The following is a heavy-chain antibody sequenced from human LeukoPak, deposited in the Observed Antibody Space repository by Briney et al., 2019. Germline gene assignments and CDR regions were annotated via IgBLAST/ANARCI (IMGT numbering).Heavy chain of an antibody. CDR1: GGSITSDSYY. J-gene: IGHJ5*02. Sequence: SETLSLTCTVSGGSITSDSYYWGWIRQPPGKGLEWLGSIYYSGSTYYNASLKSRVTIAADMSMNQFSLKLSSVTAADTAVYYCANGGYYFDSSASWGQGTLVTVSS. V-gene: IGHV4-39*07. D-gene: IGHD3-22*01. CDR2: IYYSGST. CDR3: ANGGYYFDSSAS.